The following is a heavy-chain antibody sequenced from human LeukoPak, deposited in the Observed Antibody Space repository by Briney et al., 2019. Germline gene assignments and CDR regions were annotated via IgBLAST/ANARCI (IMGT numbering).Heavy chain of an antibody. J-gene: IGHJ5*02. CDR3: ARQPHRGYYDSSGPWFDP. Sequence: SETLSLTCTVSGGSINSDSYYWGWIRQPPGKGLEWIGSIYYSGNTFYNPSLKSRITISLDTSKNQFSLKLSSVTAADTAVYYCARQPHRGYYDSSGPWFDPWGQGTLVTVSS. D-gene: IGHD3-22*01. CDR2: IYYSGNT. V-gene: IGHV4-39*01. CDR1: GGSINSDSYY.